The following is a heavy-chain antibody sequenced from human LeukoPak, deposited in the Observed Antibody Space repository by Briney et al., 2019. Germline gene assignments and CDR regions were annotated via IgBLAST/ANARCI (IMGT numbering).Heavy chain of an antibody. J-gene: IGHJ4*02. D-gene: IGHD6-13*01. CDR2: ISSSGGST. V-gene: IGHV3-23*01. CDR1: GFTFSSYA. CDR3: AKDPRGSSWYDY. Sequence: GASLRLSCAASGFTFSSYAMRWVRQAPGKGLEWVSAISSSGGSTYYADSVKGRFTISRDNSKNTLYLQMNSLRAEDTAVYYCAKDPRGSSWYDYWGQGTLVTVSS.